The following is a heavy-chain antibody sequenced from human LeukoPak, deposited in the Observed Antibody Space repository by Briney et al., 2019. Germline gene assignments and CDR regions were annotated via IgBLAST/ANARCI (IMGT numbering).Heavy chain of an antibody. D-gene: IGHD2-2*03. J-gene: IGHJ4*02. CDR3: ARDGYLAVDY. V-gene: IGHV4-34*01. Sequence: SETLSLTCAVYGGSFSGYYWSWIRQPPGKGLEWIGEINHSGSTNYNPSLKSRVAISVDTSKNQFSLKLSSVTAADTAVYYCARDGYLAVDYWGQGTLVTVSS. CDR1: GGSFSGYY. CDR2: INHSGST.